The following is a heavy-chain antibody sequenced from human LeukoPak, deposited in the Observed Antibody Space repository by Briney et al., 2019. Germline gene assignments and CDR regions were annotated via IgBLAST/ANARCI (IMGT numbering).Heavy chain of an antibody. Sequence: GGSLRLSCAASGFTFSSYWMSWVRQAPGKGLEWVANIKQDGSEKYYVDSVKGRFTISRDNAKNSLYLQMNSLRAEDTAVYYCARENYDFWSGYYYFDPPGEYYYYMDVWGKGTTVTVSS. J-gene: IGHJ6*03. CDR2: IKQDGSEK. CDR3: ARENYDFWSGYYYFDPPGEYYYYMDV. V-gene: IGHV3-7*01. CDR1: GFTFSSYW. D-gene: IGHD3-3*01.